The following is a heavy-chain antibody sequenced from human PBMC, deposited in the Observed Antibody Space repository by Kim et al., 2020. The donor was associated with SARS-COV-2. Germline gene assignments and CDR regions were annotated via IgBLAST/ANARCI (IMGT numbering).Heavy chain of an antibody. J-gene: IGHJ6*02. D-gene: IGHD6-13*01. CDR2: ISSSGSTI. CDR1: GFTFSSYE. Sequence: GGSLRLSCAASGFTFSSYEMNWVRQAPGKGLEWVSYISSSGSTIYYADSVKGRFTISRDNAKNSLYLQMNSLRAEDTAVYYCARVLQQLSHYYYYGMDVWGQGTTVTVSS. CDR3: ARVLQQLSHYYYYGMDV. V-gene: IGHV3-48*03.